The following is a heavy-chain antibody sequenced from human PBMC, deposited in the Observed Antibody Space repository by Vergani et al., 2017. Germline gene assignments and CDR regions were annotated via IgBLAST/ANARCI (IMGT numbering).Heavy chain of an antibody. Sequence: EVQLVESGGGLVKPGGSLRLSCAASGFTFSSYSMNWVRQAPGKGLECVSSISSSSSYIYYADSVKGRFTISRDNAKNSLYLQMNSLRAEDTAVYYCPRQITMVRGVIAYYMDVWGKGTTVTVSS. CDR3: PRQITMVRGVIAYYMDV. V-gene: IGHV3-21*01. CDR1: GFTFSSYS. J-gene: IGHJ6*03. CDR2: ISSSSSYI. D-gene: IGHD3-10*01.